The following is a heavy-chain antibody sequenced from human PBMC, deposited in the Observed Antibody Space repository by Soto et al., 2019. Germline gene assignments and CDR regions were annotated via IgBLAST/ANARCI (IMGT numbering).Heavy chain of an antibody. D-gene: IGHD2-2*01. CDR2: ISSSSSYI. Sequence: PGGSLRLSCAASGFTFSSYSMNWVRQAPGKGLEWVSSISSSSSYIYYADSLKGRFTISRDNAKNSLYLQMNGLRAEDTAVYYCARGGPAAVIPPNWFDPWGQGTLVTVSS. J-gene: IGHJ5*02. CDR1: GFTFSSYS. CDR3: ARGGPAAVIPPNWFDP. V-gene: IGHV3-21*01.